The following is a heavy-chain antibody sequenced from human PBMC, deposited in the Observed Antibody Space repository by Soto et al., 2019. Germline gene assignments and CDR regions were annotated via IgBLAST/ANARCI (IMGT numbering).Heavy chain of an antibody. CDR2: ISYDGSNK. Sequence: QVQLVESGGGVVQPGRSLRLSCAASGFTFSSYGMHWVRQAPGKGLEWAAVISYDGSNKYYADSVKGRFTISRDNSKNTLYLQMNSLRAEDTAVYYCAKVEAVAGTADFDYWGQGTLVTVSS. V-gene: IGHV3-30*18. CDR1: GFTFSSYG. D-gene: IGHD6-19*01. J-gene: IGHJ4*02. CDR3: AKVEAVAGTADFDY.